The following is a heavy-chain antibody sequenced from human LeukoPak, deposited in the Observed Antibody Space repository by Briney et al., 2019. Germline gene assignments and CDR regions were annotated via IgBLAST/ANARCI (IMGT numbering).Heavy chain of an antibody. CDR2: ITSSSSYV. CDR1: GFSFSTYN. D-gene: IGHD5-12*01. J-gene: IGHJ6*03. V-gene: IGHV3-21*01. Sequence: GSLRLSCEASGFSFSTYNMNWVRPAPGQRLEWISSITSSSSYVFYADSVRGRFTISRDNAKNSLYLQIDSLRAEDTAVYYCARDPYSGYYGTYYYYMDVWGKGTTVTISS. CDR3: ARDPYSGYYGTYYYYMDV.